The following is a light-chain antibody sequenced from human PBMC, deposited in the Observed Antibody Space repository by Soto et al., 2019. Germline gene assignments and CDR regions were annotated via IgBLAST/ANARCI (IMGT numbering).Light chain of an antibody. CDR1: QGIGVY. CDR3: QKYNSAPLT. V-gene: IGKV1-27*01. J-gene: IGKJ4*01. Sequence: DIQMTQSPSSLSASLGDRVTITCRARQGIGVYLAWFQQKPGNAPKLLIYAASTLQSGVPSRFSGSGSGTDFTLTVSSLQPEDVATYYCQKYNSAPLTFGGGTRVVIK. CDR2: AAS.